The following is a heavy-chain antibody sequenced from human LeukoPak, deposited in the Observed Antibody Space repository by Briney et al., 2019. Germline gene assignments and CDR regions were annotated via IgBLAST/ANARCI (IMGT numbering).Heavy chain of an antibody. V-gene: IGHV4-59*01. Sequence: SETLSLTCTVSGGSISSYYWSWIRQPPGKGLEWIGYIYYSGSTNYNPSLKSRVTISVDTSKNQFSLKLSSVTAADTAVYYCARDDYGDYFDYRGQGTLVTVSS. D-gene: IGHD4-17*01. CDR3: ARDDYGDYFDY. J-gene: IGHJ4*02. CDR2: IYYSGST. CDR1: GGSISSYY.